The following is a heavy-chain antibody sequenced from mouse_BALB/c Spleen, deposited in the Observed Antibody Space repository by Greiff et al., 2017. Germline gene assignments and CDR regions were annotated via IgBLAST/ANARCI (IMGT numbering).Heavy chain of an antibody. CDR3: AIYCQECLVFAY. CDR1: GYTFTSYW. CDR2: INPSTGYT. V-gene: IGHV1-7*01. J-gene: IGHJ3*01. D-gene: IGHD2-1*01. Sequence: VKLQESGAELAKPGASVKMSCKASGYTFTSYWMHWVKQRPGQGLEWIGYINPSTGYTEYNQKFKDKATLTADKSSSTAYMQLSSLTSEDSAVYYCAIYCQECLVFAYWGQGTLVTVSA.